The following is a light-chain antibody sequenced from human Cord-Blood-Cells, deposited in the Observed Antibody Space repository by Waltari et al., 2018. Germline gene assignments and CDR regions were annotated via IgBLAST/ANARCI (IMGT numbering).Light chain of an antibody. V-gene: IGKV3-15*01. CDR3: QQYNNWPPYT. CDR2: GAS. Sequence: EIVMTQSPATLSVSQGEKATLSCRASQSVSSNLAWYQQKPGQAPRLLIYGASTRATCIPARCSGSGSGTEFTLTISSLQSEDFAVYYCQQYNNWPPYTFGQGTKLEIK. CDR1: QSVSSN. J-gene: IGKJ2*01.